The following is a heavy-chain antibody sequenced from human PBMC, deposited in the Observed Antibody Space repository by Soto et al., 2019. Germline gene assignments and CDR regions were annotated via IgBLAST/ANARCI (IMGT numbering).Heavy chain of an antibody. CDR1: GDSVSSNSAG. D-gene: IGHD1-26*01. CDR3: ARGEQYSGRSFDY. V-gene: IGHV6-1*01. Sequence: QVPLQQSGPGLVKPSQTLSLTCAITGDSVSSNSAGWSWVRQSPSRGLEWLGRTYYRSKWYYEYSVSVRGRITINPDTSNNQYSLQLNSVTPEDTDVYFCARGEQYSGRSFDYWGQGTLITVSS. CDR2: TYYRSKWYY. J-gene: IGHJ4*01.